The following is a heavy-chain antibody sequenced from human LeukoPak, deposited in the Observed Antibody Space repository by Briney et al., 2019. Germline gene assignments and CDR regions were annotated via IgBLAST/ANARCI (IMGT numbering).Heavy chain of an antibody. V-gene: IGHV1-8*01. CDR1: GYTFTSYD. CDR2: MNPNSGNT. D-gene: IGHD3-22*01. Sequence: GASVKVPCKASGYTFTSYDINWVRQATGQGLEWMGWMNPNSGNTGYAQKFQGRVTMTRNTSISTAYMELSSLRSEDTAVYYCARGRGYDSSGQYYFDYWSQGTLVTVSS. CDR3: ARGRGYDSSGQYYFDY. J-gene: IGHJ4*02.